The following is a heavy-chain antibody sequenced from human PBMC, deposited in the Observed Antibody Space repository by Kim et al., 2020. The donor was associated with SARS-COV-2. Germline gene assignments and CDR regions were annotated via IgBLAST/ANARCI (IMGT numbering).Heavy chain of an antibody. CDR1: GYNFPSYW. CDR2: IYPGDSDT. Sequence: ESLKISCKGSGYNFPSYWICWVRQMSGKGLEWMGIIYPGDSDTRYSPSFQGQVTISADKSTTTAYLQWSSLKASDTAMYYCARSAGPYDYYFDYWGQGT. D-gene: IGHD3-16*01. J-gene: IGHJ4*02. V-gene: IGHV5-51*01. CDR3: ARSAGPYDYYFDY.